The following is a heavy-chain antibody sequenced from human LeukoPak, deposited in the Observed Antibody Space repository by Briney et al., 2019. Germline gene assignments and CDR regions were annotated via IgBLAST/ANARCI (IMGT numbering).Heavy chain of an antibody. CDR1: GFPSIGYG. CDR2: IWYDGSNK. Sequence: GGSLRLPCAPSGFPSIGYGMHGAPKPPARGLGGVALIWYDGSNKYYADSVKGRFTISRNNSKNTLYLQMSSLRAEDTAVYYCARGYGEDFDYWGQGTLVTVSS. V-gene: IGHV3-33*01. CDR3: ARGYGEDFDY. J-gene: IGHJ4*02. D-gene: IGHD4-17*01.